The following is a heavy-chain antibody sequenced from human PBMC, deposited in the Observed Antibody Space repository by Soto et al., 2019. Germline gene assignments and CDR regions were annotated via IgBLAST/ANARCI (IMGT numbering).Heavy chain of an antibody. CDR3: ARGINYDSNGYFGP. CDR1: GGSISRGGYY. D-gene: IGHD3-22*01. V-gene: IGHV4-31*01. Sequence: PSETLSPTRTVSGGSISRGGYYWSWIRQHPGKGLEWSGYIYYRGSTYYNPSLKSLLTISIHTSKNPFSLKLSSVTAADTAVYYCARGINYDSNGYFGPWSQGTLVTVSS. J-gene: IGHJ5*02. CDR2: IYYRGST.